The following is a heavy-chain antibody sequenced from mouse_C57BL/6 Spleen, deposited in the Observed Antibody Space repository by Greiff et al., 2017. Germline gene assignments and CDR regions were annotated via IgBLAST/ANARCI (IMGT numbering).Heavy chain of an antibody. J-gene: IGHJ3*01. V-gene: IGHV5-4*03. CDR2: ISDGGSYT. Sequence: EVKLVESGGGLVKPGGSLKLSCAASGFTFSSYAMSWVRQTPETRLEWVATISDGGSYTYYPDNVKGRFTISRDNAKNNLYLQMSQLKSEDTAMYYCARGTTVVAQPAWFAYWGQGTLVTVAA. CDR3: ARGTTVVAQPAWFAY. CDR1: GFTFSSYA. D-gene: IGHD1-1*01.